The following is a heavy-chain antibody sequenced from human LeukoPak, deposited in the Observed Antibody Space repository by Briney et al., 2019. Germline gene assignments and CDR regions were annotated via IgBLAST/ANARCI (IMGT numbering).Heavy chain of an antibody. CDR3: AGDSRSPGPMFSDC. CDR1: GYTFVRYG. D-gene: IGHD3-10*02. V-gene: IGHV1-18*01. CDR2: ISAYDAKT. J-gene: IGHJ4*02. Sequence: ASVMVSCKASGYTFVRYGLNWVRQAPGQGLEWMGWISAYDAKTHYAESLQGRVTMTRDISASTVYMELRSLRSDDTAVYYCAGDSRSPGPMFSDCWGQGTVVTVSS.